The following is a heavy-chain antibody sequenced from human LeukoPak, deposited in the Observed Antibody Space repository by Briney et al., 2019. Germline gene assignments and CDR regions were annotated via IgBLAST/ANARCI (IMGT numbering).Heavy chain of an antibody. CDR2: IYSGGST. D-gene: IGHD3-22*01. CDR1: GFTVSSNY. V-gene: IGHV3-66*01. J-gene: IGHJ6*02. CDR3: ATDSRNGVRSEYGMDV. Sequence: GGSLRLSCAASGFTVSSNYMSWVRQAPGKGLEWVSVIYSGGSTYYADSVKGRFTISRDNSKNTLYLQMNSLRAEDTAVYYCATDSRNGVRSEYGMDVWGQGTTVTVSS.